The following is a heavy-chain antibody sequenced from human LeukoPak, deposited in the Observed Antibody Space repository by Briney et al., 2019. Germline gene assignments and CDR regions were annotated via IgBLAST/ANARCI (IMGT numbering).Heavy chain of an antibody. J-gene: IGHJ4*02. V-gene: IGHV3-21*01. D-gene: IGHD3-22*01. CDR3: ARAQYYYDSSGHYYDY. CDR2: ISSSSSYI. Sequence: PGGSLRLSCAASGFTFSSYSMNWVRQAPGKGLEWVSSISSSSSYIYYADSVKGRFTISRDNAKNSLYLQMNSLRAEDTAVYYCARAQYYYDSSGHYYDYWGQGTLVTVSS. CDR1: GFTFSSYS.